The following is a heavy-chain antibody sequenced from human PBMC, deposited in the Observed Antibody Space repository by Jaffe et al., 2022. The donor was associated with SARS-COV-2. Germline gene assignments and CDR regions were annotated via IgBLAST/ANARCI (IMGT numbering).Heavy chain of an antibody. D-gene: IGHD3-3*01. CDR2: IYPGDSDT. CDR1: GYSFTSYW. Sequence: EVQLVQSGAEVKKPGESLKISCKGSGYSFTSYWIGWVRQMPGKGLEWMGIIYPGDSDTRYSPSFQGQVTISADKSISTAYLQWSSLKASDTAMYYCARLSNPTDYDFWSGYFEPLGGMDVWGQGTTVTVSS. J-gene: IGHJ6*02. CDR3: ARLSNPTDYDFWSGYFEPLGGMDV. V-gene: IGHV5-51*01.